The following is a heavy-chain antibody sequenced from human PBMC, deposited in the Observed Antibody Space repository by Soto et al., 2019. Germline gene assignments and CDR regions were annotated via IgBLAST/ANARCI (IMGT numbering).Heavy chain of an antibody. CDR3: AGDCSSTSCYTD. CDR2: IYYSGST. V-gene: IGHV4-61*01. J-gene: IGHJ4*02. CDR1: GGSVSSGSYH. Sequence: PSETLSLTCTVSGGSVSSGSYHWSWIRQPPGKGLEWIGYIYYSGSTNYNPSLKSRVTISVDTSKNQFSLKLSSVTAADTAVYYCAGDCSSTSCYTDWGQGTLVTVSS. D-gene: IGHD2-2*02.